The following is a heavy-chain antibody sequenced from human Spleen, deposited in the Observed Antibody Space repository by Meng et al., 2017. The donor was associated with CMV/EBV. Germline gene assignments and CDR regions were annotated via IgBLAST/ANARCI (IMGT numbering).Heavy chain of an antibody. CDR2: IIPIFGTA. CDR1: GGTFSSYA. Sequence: QGEVVQSGGEVKKPGSAVKVSCKASGGTFSSYAISWVRQAPGQGLEWMGGIIPIFGTANYAQKFQGRVTITADESTSTAYMELSSLRSEDTAVYYCARVRVVAATSWFDPWGQGTLVTVSS. CDR3: ARVRVVAATSWFDP. V-gene: IGHV1-69*12. D-gene: IGHD2-15*01. J-gene: IGHJ5*02.